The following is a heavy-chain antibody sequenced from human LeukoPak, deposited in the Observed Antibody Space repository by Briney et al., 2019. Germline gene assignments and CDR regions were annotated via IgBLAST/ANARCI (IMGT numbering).Heavy chain of an antibody. CDR1: GYRFIGYH. Sequence: GASVKVSCKASGYRFIGYHLHWVRQAPGQVPEWMGWYNPNSGDTKYAERFQGRVTMTGDTSISTAYMELSRLRSDDTAIYYCAREKLEDDFWSGESFYYGMDVWGQGTTVTVSS. CDR3: AREKLEDDFWSGESFYYGMDV. CDR2: YNPNSGDT. D-gene: IGHD3-3*01. J-gene: IGHJ6*02. V-gene: IGHV1-2*02.